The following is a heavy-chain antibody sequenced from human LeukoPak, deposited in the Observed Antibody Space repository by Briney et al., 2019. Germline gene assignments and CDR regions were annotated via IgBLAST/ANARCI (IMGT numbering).Heavy chain of an antibody. CDR2: ISSSSSYI. D-gene: IGHD5-18*01. J-gene: IGHJ3*02. V-gene: IGHV3-21*01. Sequence: NPGGSLRLSCAASGLTFSSYSMNWVRQAPGKGLEWVSSISSSSSYIYYADSVKGRFTISRDNAKNSLYLQMNSLRAEDTAVYYCARARGQDTAMVAGAFDIWGQGTMVTVSS. CDR1: GLTFSSYS. CDR3: ARARGQDTAMVAGAFDI.